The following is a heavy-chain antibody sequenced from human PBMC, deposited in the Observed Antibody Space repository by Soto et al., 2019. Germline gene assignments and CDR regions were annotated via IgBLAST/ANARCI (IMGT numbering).Heavy chain of an antibody. D-gene: IGHD3-22*01. CDR3: ARDGGSSSGYYPYWFDP. Sequence: QVQLVQAGAEVKKPGSSVKVSCKASGGTFSSYAISWVRQAPGQGLEWMGEIIPIFGTANYAQKFQGRVTITADESTSTAYMEVSSLRSEDTAVYYCARDGGSSSGYYPYWFDPWGQGTLVTVSS. J-gene: IGHJ5*02. CDR1: GGTFSSYA. CDR2: IIPIFGTA. V-gene: IGHV1-69*12.